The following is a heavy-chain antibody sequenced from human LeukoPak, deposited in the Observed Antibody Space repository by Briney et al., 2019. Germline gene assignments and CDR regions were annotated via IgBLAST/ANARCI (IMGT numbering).Heavy chain of an antibody. Sequence: ASVKVSCKASGYTFTSYGITWVRQAPGQGLEWMGRINGYNGNTNDAQKFLDRVILTRDVSSTTAYLELRSLRPDDTAVYFCVRGAPYCDKSACSSPGHHWGQGTLVTVSS. V-gene: IGHV1-18*01. J-gene: IGHJ4*02. CDR1: GYTFTSYG. CDR3: VRGAPYCDKSACSSPGHH. D-gene: IGHD2-21*01. CDR2: INGYNGNT.